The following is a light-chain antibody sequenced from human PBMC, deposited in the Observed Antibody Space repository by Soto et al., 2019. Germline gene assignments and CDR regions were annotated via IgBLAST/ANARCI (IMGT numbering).Light chain of an antibody. CDR1: QGIRND. CDR2: AAS. Sequence: AIQMTQSPFSLSASVGDRVTITGRASQGIRNDLGWYQQKPGKAPKLLIYAASSLQSGVPSRFSGSGSGTDFTLTISSLLPEDCATYYCLQDYNYPWTFGQGTKVEIK. CDR3: LQDYNYPWT. J-gene: IGKJ1*01. V-gene: IGKV1-6*01.